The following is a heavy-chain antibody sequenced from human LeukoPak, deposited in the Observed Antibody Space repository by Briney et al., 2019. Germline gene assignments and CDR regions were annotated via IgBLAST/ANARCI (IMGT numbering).Heavy chain of an antibody. V-gene: IGHV1-2*06. CDR3: ARETKLEWLLIFDY. CDR2: INPNSGGT. CDR1: GYTFTGYY. D-gene: IGHD3-3*01. J-gene: IGHJ4*02. Sequence: AASVKVSCKASGYTFTGYYMHWVRQAPGQGLEWMGRINPNSGGTNYAQKFQGRVTMTRDTSISTAYMELSRLRSDDTAVYYCARETKLEWLLIFDYWGQGTLVTVSS.